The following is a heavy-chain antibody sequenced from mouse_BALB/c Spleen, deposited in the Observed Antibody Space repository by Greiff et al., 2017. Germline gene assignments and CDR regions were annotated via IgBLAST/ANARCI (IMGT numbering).Heavy chain of an antibody. D-gene: IGHD2-14*01. CDR1: GFTFSSFG. CDR2: ISSGSSTI. V-gene: IGHV5-17*02. CDR3: ARRHRYDYAMDY. Sequence: DVMLVESGGGLVQPGGSRKLSCAASGFTFSSFGMNWVRQAPEKGLEWVAYISSGSSTIYYADTVKGRFTISRDNPKNTLFLQMTSLRSEDTAMYYCARRHRYDYAMDYWGQGTSVTVSS. J-gene: IGHJ4*01.